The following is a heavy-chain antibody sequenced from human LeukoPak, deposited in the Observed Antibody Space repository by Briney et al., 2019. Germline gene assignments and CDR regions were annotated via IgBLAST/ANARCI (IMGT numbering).Heavy chain of an antibody. CDR3: TRGREGNYGLVDS. CDR2: ISNDGRST. CDR1: GFSFNSYW. Sequence: PGGSLRLSCAASGFSFNSYWMHWVRQAPVSGLVWVSRISNDGRSTSFADSVKGRFTISRDNAKNTLYLQMNSLSAEDTAVYYCTRGREGNYGLVDSWGQGTLVTVSS. D-gene: IGHD3-10*01. V-gene: IGHV3-74*01. J-gene: IGHJ4*02.